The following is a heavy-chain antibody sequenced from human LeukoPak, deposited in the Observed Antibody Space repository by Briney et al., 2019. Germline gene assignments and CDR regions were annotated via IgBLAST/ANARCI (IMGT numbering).Heavy chain of an antibody. J-gene: IGHJ5*02. Sequence: ASVKVSCKASGYTFTGYYMHWVRQAPGQGLEWMGWINPNSGVTNYPQKFQGRVTMTRDTTISTAYMELSSLRSEDTAVYYCARRPKYGFDLWGQGTLVTVSS. V-gene: IGHV1-2*02. CDR2: INPNSGVT. D-gene: IGHD2-8*01. CDR1: GYTFTGYY. CDR3: ARRPKYGFDL.